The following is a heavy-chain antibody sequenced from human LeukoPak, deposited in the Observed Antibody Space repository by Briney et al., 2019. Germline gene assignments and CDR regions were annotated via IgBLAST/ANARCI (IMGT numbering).Heavy chain of an antibody. CDR1: GGSISSGSYY. V-gene: IGHV4-61*02. D-gene: IGHD5-12*01. CDR3: ASGEVVPTINY. J-gene: IGHJ4*02. Sequence: MASETLSLTCTVSGGSISSGSYYWSWIRQPAGKGLEWIGRIYTSGSTNYNPSLKSRVTISVDTSKNQFSLKLSSVTAADTAVYYCASGEVVPTINYWGQGTLVTVSS. CDR2: IYTSGST.